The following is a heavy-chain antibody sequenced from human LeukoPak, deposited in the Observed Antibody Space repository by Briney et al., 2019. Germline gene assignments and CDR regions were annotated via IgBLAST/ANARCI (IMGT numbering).Heavy chain of an antibody. CDR3: AKDTDY. CDR1: GFTLGTYD. Sequence: GGSLRLSCAASGFTLGTYDMYWVRQAPGKGLECVSSISRSGGSTYYADSVKGRFTISRDNSKNTLYLQMSSLRAEDTAVYYCAKDTDYWGQGTLVTVSS. CDR2: ISRSGGST. J-gene: IGHJ4*02. V-gene: IGHV3-23*01.